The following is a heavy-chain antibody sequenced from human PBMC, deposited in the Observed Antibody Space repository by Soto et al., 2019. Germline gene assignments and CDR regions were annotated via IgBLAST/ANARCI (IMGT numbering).Heavy chain of an antibody. Sequence: SVKVSCKASGGTFSSYTISWVRQAPGQGLEWMGRIIPILGIANYAQKFQGRVTITADKSTSTAYMELSSLRSEDTAVYYCASLGRVDCSGGSCYRTPNWFDPWGQGTLVTVSS. V-gene: IGHV1-69*02. D-gene: IGHD2-15*01. CDR2: IIPILGIA. CDR1: GGTFSSYT. CDR3: ASLGRVDCSGGSCYRTPNWFDP. J-gene: IGHJ5*02.